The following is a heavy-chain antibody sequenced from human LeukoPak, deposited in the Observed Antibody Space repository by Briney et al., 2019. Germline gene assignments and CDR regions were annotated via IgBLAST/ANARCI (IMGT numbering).Heavy chain of an antibody. CDR3: ARWSSGSYDGFDY. J-gene: IGHJ4*02. CDR1: GYSISSGYY. CDR2: IYHSGST. D-gene: IGHD3-10*01. Sequence: SETLSLTCAVSGYSISSGYYWGWIRQPPGKGLEWIGSIYHSGSTYYNPSLKSRVTISVDTSKNQSSLKLSSVTAADTAVYYCARWSSGSYDGFDYWGQGTLVTVSS. V-gene: IGHV4-38-2*01.